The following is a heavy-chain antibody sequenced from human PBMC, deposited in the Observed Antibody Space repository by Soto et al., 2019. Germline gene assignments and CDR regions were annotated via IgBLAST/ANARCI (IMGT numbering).Heavy chain of an antibody. CDR1: GVSIRSYY. Sequence: SETLSLTCTVSGVSIRSYYWSWIRQPPGKGLEWIGYIYYSGSTNYNPSLKSRVTISVDTSKNQFSLKLSSVTAADTAVYYCARVWGGAFDFWGQGTMVTVS. CDR2: IYYSGST. D-gene: IGHD3-10*01. V-gene: IGHV4-59*01. J-gene: IGHJ3*01. CDR3: ARVWGGAFDF.